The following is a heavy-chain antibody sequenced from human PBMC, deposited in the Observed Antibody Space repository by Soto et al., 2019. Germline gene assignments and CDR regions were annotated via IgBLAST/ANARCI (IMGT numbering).Heavy chain of an antibody. CDR1: GGSISSSNW. J-gene: IGHJ4*02. D-gene: IGHD5-18*01. CDR3: ARGGLKDTAMVYYFDY. CDR2: IYHSGST. V-gene: IGHV4-4*02. Sequence: SETLSLTCAVSGGSISSSNWWSWVRQPPGKGLEWIGEIYHSGSTNYNPSLKSRVTISVDKSKNQFSLKLSSVTAADTAVYYCARGGLKDTAMVYYFDYWGQGTLVTVSS.